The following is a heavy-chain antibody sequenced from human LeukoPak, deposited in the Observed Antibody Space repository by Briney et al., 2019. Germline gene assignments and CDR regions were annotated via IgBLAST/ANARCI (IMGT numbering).Heavy chain of an antibody. CDR2: IIPILGIA. CDR1: GGTFSSYT. D-gene: IGHD4/OR15-4a*01. CDR3: ARDRRDYGLAFDP. J-gene: IGHJ5*02. V-gene: IGHV1-69*04. Sequence: SVKVSCKASGGTFSSYTISWVRQAPGQGLEWMGRIIPILGIANYAQKLQGRVTMTTDTSTSTAYMELRSLRSDDTAVYYCARDRRDYGLAFDPWGQGTLVTVSS.